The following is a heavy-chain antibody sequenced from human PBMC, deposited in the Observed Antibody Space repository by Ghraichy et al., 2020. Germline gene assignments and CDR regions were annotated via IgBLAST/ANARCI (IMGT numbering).Heavy chain of an antibody. CDR1: GFTFSSYA. D-gene: IGHD4-11*01. V-gene: IGHV3-30-3*01. Sequence: GESLNISCAASGFTFSSYAMHWVRQAPGKGLEWVAVISYDGSNTYYADSVKGRFTISRDNSKNTLYLQMNSLRPEDTAVYYCARPFTVTTFFFDYWGQGTLVTVSS. CDR3: ARPFTVTTFFFDY. J-gene: IGHJ4*02. CDR2: ISYDGSNT.